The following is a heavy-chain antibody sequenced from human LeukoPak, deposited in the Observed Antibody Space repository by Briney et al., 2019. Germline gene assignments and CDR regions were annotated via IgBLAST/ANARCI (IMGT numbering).Heavy chain of an antibody. V-gene: IGHV3-21*01. D-gene: IGHD6-19*01. Sequence: GGSLRLSCAASGFTFRDYTMNWVRQTPGKGLEWVSAINKGGSYMTYADSVKGRFTISRDNSKNTLFVQMNSLRTEDTAVYYCARSGVQWQWLLAYDAFDIWGQGTMVTVSS. J-gene: IGHJ3*02. CDR2: INKGGSYM. CDR1: GFTFRDYT. CDR3: ARSGVQWQWLLAYDAFDI.